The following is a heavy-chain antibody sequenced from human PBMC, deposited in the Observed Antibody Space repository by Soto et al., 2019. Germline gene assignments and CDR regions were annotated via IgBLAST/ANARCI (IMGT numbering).Heavy chain of an antibody. CDR3: ARYRGSGSRKIDYCYYGMDV. V-gene: IGHV1-3*01. CDR1: GYTFTSYA. Sequence: ASVKVSCKASGYTFTSYAMHWVRQAPGQRLEWMGWINAGNGNTKYSQKFQGRVTITRDTSASTAYMELSSLRSEDTAVYYCARYRGSGSRKIDYCYYGMDVSGEGTTVTVSS. J-gene: IGHJ6*04. D-gene: IGHD3-10*01. CDR2: INAGNGNT.